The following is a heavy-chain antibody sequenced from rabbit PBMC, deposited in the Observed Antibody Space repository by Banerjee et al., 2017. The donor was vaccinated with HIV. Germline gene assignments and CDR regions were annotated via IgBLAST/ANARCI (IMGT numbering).Heavy chain of an antibody. J-gene: IGHJ4*01. Sequence: QEQLKETGGGLVRPGGSLTLSCTASGIDFSSYYYMCWVRQAPGKGPEWIACIGGGDGSTYYASWVNGRFTVSRSTSLHTVTLQMTSLTAADTATYFCARGGSYDDYGDPPFNLWGQGTLVTVS. V-gene: IGHV1S47*01. CDR2: IGGGDGST. CDR1: GIDFSSYY. D-gene: IGHD2-1*01. CDR3: ARGGSYDDYGDPPFNL.